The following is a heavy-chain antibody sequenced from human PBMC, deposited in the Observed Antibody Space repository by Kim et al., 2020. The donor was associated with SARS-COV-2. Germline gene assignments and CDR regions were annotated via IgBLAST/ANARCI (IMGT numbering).Heavy chain of an antibody. Sequence: SETLSLTCTVSGGSISSYYLSWIRQPPGKGLEWIGYIYNSGSTNYNPSLKSRVTISVDTSKNKFSLKLSSVTAADTAVYYCARRYCSGGSCYGPSNFDY. J-gene: IGHJ4*01. CDR3: ARRYCSGGSCYGPSNFDY. D-gene: IGHD2-15*01. CDR1: GGSISSYY. CDR2: IYNSGST. V-gene: IGHV4-59*08.